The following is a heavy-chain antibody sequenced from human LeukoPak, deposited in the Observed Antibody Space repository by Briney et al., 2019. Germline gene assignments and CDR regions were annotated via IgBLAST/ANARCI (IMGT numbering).Heavy chain of an antibody. CDR1: GYTFTGYY. D-gene: IGHD3-22*01. Sequence: ASVKVSCKASGYTFTGYYMHWVRQAPGQRLEWMGRINPNSGGTNYAQKFQGRVTMTRDTSISTAYMELSRLRSDDTAVYYCARPDYYDSSGYYVDNYWGQGTLVTVSS. V-gene: IGHV1-2*06. CDR2: INPNSGGT. J-gene: IGHJ4*02. CDR3: ARPDYYDSSGYYVDNY.